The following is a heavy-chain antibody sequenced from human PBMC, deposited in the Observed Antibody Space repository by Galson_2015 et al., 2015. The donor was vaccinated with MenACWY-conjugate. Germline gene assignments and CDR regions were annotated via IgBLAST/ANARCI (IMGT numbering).Heavy chain of an antibody. CDR2: IYHSGST. V-gene: IGHV4-4*02. Sequence: LSLTCAVSGGSISSSNWWSWVRQPPGKGLEWIGEIYHSGSTNYNPSLKSRVTISVDKSKNQFSLKLSSVTAADTAVYYCARDGDHYGDYGFVAAFEIWGQGTMVTVSS. CDR1: GGSISSSNW. CDR3: ARDGDHYGDYGFVAAFEI. D-gene: IGHD4-17*01. J-gene: IGHJ3*02.